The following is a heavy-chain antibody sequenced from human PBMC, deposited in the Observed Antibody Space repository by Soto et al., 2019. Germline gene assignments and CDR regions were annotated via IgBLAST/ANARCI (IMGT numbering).Heavy chain of an antibody. J-gene: IGHJ3*02. CDR3: ARESHDAFDI. V-gene: IGHV4-59*02. Sequence: QVQLQESGPGLVKASETLSLTCAVSGGSVTTYFWTWIRQSPGKGLECIAYFFHSGSTSYNPSLRSRVSISLDTSKNLFSLKLTSVTAADTAVYYCARESHDAFDIWGPGTVVTVSS. CDR2: FFHSGST. CDR1: GGSVTTYF.